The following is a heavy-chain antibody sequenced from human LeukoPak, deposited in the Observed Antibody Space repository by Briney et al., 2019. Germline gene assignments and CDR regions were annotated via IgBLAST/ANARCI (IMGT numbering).Heavy chain of an antibody. V-gene: IGHV4-59*01. J-gene: IGHJ4*02. CDR3: ARVTGGYGAYYFDY. D-gene: IGHD4-17*01. CDR1: GGSISPYY. Sequence: SETLSLTCTLSGGSISPYYWSWIRPPPGKGLGWIGYIYYSGRTNYNPSLKSGVTMSVHTSKNQFSLRLSSVTAADTAVYYCARVTGGYGAYYFDYWGQGTLVTVSS. CDR2: IYYSGRT.